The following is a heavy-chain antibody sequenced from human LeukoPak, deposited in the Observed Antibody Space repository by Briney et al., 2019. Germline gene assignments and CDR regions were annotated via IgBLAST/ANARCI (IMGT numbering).Heavy chain of an antibody. CDR2: INSNSGGT. V-gene: IGHV1-2*02. CDR1: GYIFTGYY. D-gene: IGHD3-22*01. Sequence: ASVKVSCKAFGYIFTGYYIHWVRQAPGQGLEWMGWINSNSGGTNYAQKFQGRVTMTRDTSITTAYMELSGLTSDDTAVYYCAREEMMVILALDMWGQGTMVTVSS. J-gene: IGHJ3*02. CDR3: AREEMMVILALDM.